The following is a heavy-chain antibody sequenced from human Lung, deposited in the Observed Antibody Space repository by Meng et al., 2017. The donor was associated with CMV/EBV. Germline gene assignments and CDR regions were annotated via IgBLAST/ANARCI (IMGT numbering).Heavy chain of an antibody. J-gene: IGHJ3*02. CDR2: ISWNSGSI. V-gene: IGHV3-9*01. D-gene: IGHD2-2*01. CDR1: GFTFDDYA. CDR3: AKADIVVVPAGAFDI. Sequence: SCAASGFTFDDYAMHWVRQAPGKGLEWVSGISWNSGSIGYADSVKGRFTISRDNAKNSLYLQMNSLRAEDTALYYCAKADIVVVPAGAFDIWGQGXMVTVS.